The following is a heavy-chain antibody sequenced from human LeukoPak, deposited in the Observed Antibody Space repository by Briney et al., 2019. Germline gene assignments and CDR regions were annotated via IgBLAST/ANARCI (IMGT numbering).Heavy chain of an antibody. Sequence: MSSETLSLTCAVYGGSFSGYYWSWIRQPPGKGLEWIGEINHSGSTNYNPSLKSRVTISVDTSKNQFSLKLSSVTAADTAVYYCARPTYYYGSGNDYWGQGTLVTVSS. V-gene: IGHV4-34*01. CDR3: ARPTYYYGSGNDY. J-gene: IGHJ4*02. CDR1: GGSFSGYY. CDR2: INHSGST. D-gene: IGHD3-10*01.